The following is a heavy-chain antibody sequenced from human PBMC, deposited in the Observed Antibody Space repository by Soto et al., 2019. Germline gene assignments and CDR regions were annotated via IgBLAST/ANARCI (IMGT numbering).Heavy chain of an antibody. Sequence: SETLSLTCTVSGGSVSSGSYYWSWIRQPPGKGLEWIGYIYYSGSTNYNPSLKSRVTISVDTSKNQFSLKLSSVTAADTAVYYCARGSSITIFGVGRTPTRWFDPWGQGTLVTVSS. CDR3: ARGSSITIFGVGRTPTRWFDP. CDR1: GGSVSSGSYY. J-gene: IGHJ5*02. V-gene: IGHV4-61*01. D-gene: IGHD3-3*01. CDR2: IYYSGST.